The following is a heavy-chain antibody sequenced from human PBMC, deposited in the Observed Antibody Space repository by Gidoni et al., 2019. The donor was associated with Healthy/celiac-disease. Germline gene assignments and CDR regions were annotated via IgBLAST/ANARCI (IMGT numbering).Heavy chain of an antibody. V-gene: IGHV3-21*01. J-gene: IGHJ4*02. CDR1: GFTFSSYS. CDR2: ISSSSSYI. CDR3: ARELHTVTADY. D-gene: IGHD4-17*01. Sequence: EVQLVESGGGLVKPGGSLRLSCAASGFTFSSYSMNWVRQAPGKGLEWVSAISSSSSYIYYADSVKGRFTISRDNAKNSLYLQMNSLRAEDTAVYYCARELHTVTADYWGQGTLVTVSS.